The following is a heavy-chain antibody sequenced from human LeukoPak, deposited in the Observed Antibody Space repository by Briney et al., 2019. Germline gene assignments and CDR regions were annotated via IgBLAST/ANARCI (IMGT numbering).Heavy chain of an antibody. CDR1: GGTFSSYA. CDR2: IIPILGIA. V-gene: IGHV1-69*04. J-gene: IGHJ4*02. D-gene: IGHD2-15*01. CDR3: ARVGCSGGSCYSGYFDY. Sequence: SVKVSCKASGGTFSSYAISWVRQAPGQGLEWMGRIIPILGIANYAQKFQGRVTITADKSTSTAYMELSSLRSEDTAVYYCARVGCSGGSCYSGYFDYWGQGTLVTVSS.